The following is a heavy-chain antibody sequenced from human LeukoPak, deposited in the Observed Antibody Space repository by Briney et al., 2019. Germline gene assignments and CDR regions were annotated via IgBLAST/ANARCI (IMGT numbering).Heavy chain of an antibody. J-gene: IGHJ5*02. CDR3: TRDTGGPNWFDP. CDR1: GFTFSSYS. Sequence: GGSLRLSCAASGFTFSSYSMNWVRQAPGKGLEWVSSISSSSSYIYYADSVKGRFTISRDNAKNSLYLQMNSLRAEDTAVYYCTRDTGGPNWFDPWGQGTLVTVSS. V-gene: IGHV3-21*01. CDR2: ISSSSSYI. D-gene: IGHD2-8*02.